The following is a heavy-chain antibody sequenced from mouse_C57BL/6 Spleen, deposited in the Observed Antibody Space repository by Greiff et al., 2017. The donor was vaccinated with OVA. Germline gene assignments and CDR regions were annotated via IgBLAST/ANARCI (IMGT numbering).Heavy chain of an antibody. D-gene: IGHD2-5*01. CDR2: ISSGSSTI. CDR1: GFTFSDYG. CDR3: ARPNYSNSWFAY. V-gene: IGHV5-17*01. J-gene: IGHJ3*01. Sequence: EVHLVESGGGLVKPGGSLKLSCAASGFTFSDYGMHWVRQAPEKGLEWVAYISSGSSTIYYADTVKGRFTISRDNAKNTLFLQMTSLRSEDTAMYYCARPNYSNSWFAYWGKGTLVTVSA.